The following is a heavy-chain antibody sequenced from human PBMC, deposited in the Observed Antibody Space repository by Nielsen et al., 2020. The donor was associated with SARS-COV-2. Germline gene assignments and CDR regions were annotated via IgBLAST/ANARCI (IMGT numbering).Heavy chain of an antibody. Sequence: SETLSLTCAVYGGSFSGYYWSWIRQPPGKGLEWIGEINHSGSTNYNPSLKSRVTISVDTSKNQFSLKLSSVTAADTAVYYCARLPYYGMDVWGQGTTVTVSS. CDR1: GGSFSGYY. CDR2: INHSGST. V-gene: IGHV4-34*01. J-gene: IGHJ6*02. CDR3: ARLPYYGMDV.